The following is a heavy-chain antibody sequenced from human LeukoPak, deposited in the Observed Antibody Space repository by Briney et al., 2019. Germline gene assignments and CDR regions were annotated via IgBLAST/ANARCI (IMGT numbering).Heavy chain of an antibody. CDR2: IYSGGST. D-gene: IGHD4-23*01. CDR1: EFSVGSNY. Sequence: GGSLRLSCAASEFSVGSNYMTWVRQAPGKGLEWVSLIYSGGSTYYADSVKGRFTISRDNANNSLFLQMNSLRAEDTAVYYCARGGVSVGGNFDYWGQGTLVTVSS. CDR3: ARGGVSVGGNFDY. J-gene: IGHJ4*02. V-gene: IGHV3-66*01.